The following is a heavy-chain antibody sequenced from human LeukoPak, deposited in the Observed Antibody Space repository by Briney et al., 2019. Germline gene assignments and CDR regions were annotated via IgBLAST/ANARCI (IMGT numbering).Heavy chain of an antibody. J-gene: IGHJ1*01. Sequence: GASVKVSCKASGYTFTGYYMHWVRQAPGQGLEWMGRINPNSGGTNYAQKFQGRVTMTRDTSISTAYMELSRLRSDDTAVYYCARVTSVTPVEYFQHWGQGTLVTVSS. D-gene: IGHD1-14*01. CDR2: INPNSGGT. CDR1: GYTFTGYY. CDR3: ARVTSVTPVEYFQH. V-gene: IGHV1-2*06.